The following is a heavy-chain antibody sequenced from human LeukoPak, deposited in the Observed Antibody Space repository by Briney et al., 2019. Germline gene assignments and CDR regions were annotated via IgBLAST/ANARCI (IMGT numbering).Heavy chain of an antibody. Sequence: PSETLSLTCIVSGYSISSGYYWGWIRQPPGKGLEWIGSIYHSGSTYYHPSLKSRVTISVDTSKDQFSLKLSSVTAADTAVYYCAREGDGYCSGGSCPGWFDPWGQGTLVTVSS. V-gene: IGHV4-38-2*02. CDR1: GYSISSGYY. CDR2: IYHSGST. CDR3: AREGDGYCSGGSCPGWFDP. D-gene: IGHD2-15*01. J-gene: IGHJ5*02.